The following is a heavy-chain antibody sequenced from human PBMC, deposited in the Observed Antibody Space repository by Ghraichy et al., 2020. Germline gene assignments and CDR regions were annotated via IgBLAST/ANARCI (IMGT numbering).Heavy chain of an antibody. J-gene: IGHJ4*02. V-gene: IGHV3-23*01. D-gene: IGHD3-16*02. CDR3: AKRGWGSYRYVSAD. CDR2: ISGSGGST. Sequence: GSLRLSCAASGFTFSSYAMSWVRQAPGKGLEWVSAISGSGGSTYYADSVKGRFTISRDNSNNTLYLQMNSLRAEDTAVYYCAKRGWGSYRYVSADWGQGTLVTVSS. CDR1: GFTFSSYA.